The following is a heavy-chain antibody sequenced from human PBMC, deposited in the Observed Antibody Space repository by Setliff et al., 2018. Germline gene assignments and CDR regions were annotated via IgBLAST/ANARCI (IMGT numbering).Heavy chain of an antibody. CDR2: IKSSREGATS. CDR3: TTGPRDSRNYLNWFDP. J-gene: IGHJ5*02. D-gene: IGHD4-4*01. V-gene: IGHV3-15*01. Sequence: GSLRLSCSVSGITFKNAWMTWVRQAPGKGPEWVGRIKSSREGATSDYGAPAKGRFTISRDDSKNMIYLQMNNLKTEDTGFYYCTTGPRDSRNYLNWFDPWGQGTLVTVSS. CDR1: GITFKNAW.